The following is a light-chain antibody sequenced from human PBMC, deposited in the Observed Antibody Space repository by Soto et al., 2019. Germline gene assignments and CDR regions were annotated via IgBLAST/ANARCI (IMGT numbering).Light chain of an antibody. Sequence: QSVLTQPASVSGSPGQSIAISCTGTSSDVGSYHLVSWYQQLPGKAPKLMVYEGSKRPSGVSNRFSGSKSGNTASLTISGLQAEDEADYYCCSYASYSPYVFGTGTKSPS. CDR2: EGS. CDR3: CSYASYSPYV. J-gene: IGLJ1*01. V-gene: IGLV2-23*01. CDR1: SSDVGSYHL.